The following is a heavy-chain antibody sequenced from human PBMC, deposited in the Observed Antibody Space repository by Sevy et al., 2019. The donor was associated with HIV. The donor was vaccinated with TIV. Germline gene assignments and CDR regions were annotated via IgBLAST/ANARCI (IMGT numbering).Heavy chain of an antibody. V-gene: IGHV4-34*01. D-gene: IGHD3-16*01. CDR1: GGSFSGYY. Sequence: SETLSLTCAVYGGSFSGYYWYWIRQPPGKGLEWIGEINHGGTTNYNPSLKSRVTISIDTSRNQFSLKLSSVTAADTAVYYCARGGGNYGGDYWGQGALVTVSS. CDR2: INHGGTT. CDR3: ARGGGNYGGDY. J-gene: IGHJ4*02.